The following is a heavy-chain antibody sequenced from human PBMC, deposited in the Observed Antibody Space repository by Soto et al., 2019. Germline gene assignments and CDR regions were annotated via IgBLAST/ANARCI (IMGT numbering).Heavy chain of an antibody. J-gene: IGHJ5*02. V-gene: IGHV1-8*01. CDR2: MNPNSGNG. Sequence: ASVKVSCKASGYAFSNNDISWVRQATGQGLEWMGWMNPNSGNGGYAQKFQGRVTMTRDTSTSTAYMELSSLASDDTAIYYCARMATSGTLNWFDPWGQGTLVTVP. CDR1: GYAFSNND. CDR3: ARMATSGTLNWFDP.